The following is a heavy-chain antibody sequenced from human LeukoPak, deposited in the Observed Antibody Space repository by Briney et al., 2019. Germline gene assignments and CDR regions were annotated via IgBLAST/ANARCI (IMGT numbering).Heavy chain of an antibody. CDR1: GYTFTSYC. J-gene: IGHJ4*02. Sequence: ASVKVSCKASGYTFTSYCMHWVRQAPGQGLDWTGIINPFGGSTSYAQKFQGRVTMTRDTSTSTVYMELSSLRSEDTALYYCARGYCSGGTSYPIDYWGQGTLVTISS. V-gene: IGHV1-46*01. D-gene: IGHD2-15*01. CDR3: ARGYCSGGTSYPIDY. CDR2: INPFGGST.